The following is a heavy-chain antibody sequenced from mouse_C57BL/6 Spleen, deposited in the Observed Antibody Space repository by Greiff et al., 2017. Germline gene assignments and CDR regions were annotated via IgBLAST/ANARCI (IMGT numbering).Heavy chain of an antibody. J-gene: IGHJ2*01. V-gene: IGHV1-82*01. D-gene: IGHD1-1*01. CDR3: ATPITTVVAPDY. Sequence: QLQQSGPELVKPGASVKISCKASGYAFSSSWMNWVKQRPGKGLEWIGRIYPGDGDTNYNGKFKGKATLTADKSSSTAYMQLSSLTSEDSAVYFCATPITTVVAPDYWGQGTTLTVSS. CDR1: GYAFSSSW. CDR2: IYPGDGDT.